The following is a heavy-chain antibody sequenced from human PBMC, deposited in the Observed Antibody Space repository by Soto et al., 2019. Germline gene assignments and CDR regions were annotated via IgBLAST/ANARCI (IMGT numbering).Heavy chain of an antibody. V-gene: IGHV1-18*04. D-gene: IGHD4-17*01. CDR3: ARDTYSDYVFDY. CDR1: GYTFTNYG. CDR2: ISGFNDDR. J-gene: IGHJ4*02. Sequence: QAQLVQSGAEEKKPGASVKVSCKASGYTFTNYGISWVRQAPGQGLEWMGWISGFNDDRNYVQKFQGRITMTTDTSTGTAYMELRSLTSEDTAVYYCARDTYSDYVFDYWGQGTLVTVSS.